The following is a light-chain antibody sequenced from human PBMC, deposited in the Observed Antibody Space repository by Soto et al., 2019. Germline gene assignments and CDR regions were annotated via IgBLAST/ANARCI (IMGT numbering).Light chain of an antibody. CDR2: DVS. CDR1: SSDVGGYNY. Sequence: QSVLAQPASVSGSPGQSITISCTGTSSDVGGYNYVSWYQHHPGKAPKLMIYDVSDRPSGVSNRFSGYKSGNTSSLTISGLQAEDEADYYCTSYTRSRTVYVVFGGGTKLTVL. CDR3: TSYTRSRTVYVV. J-gene: IGLJ2*01. V-gene: IGLV2-14*03.